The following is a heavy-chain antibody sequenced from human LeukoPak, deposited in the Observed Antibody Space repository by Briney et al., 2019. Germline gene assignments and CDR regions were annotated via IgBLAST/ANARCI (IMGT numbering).Heavy chain of an antibody. CDR3: ARVPTIYGVDMYYFDY. CDR2: IYSSGST. J-gene: IGHJ4*02. CDR1: GDSMRGHY. V-gene: IGHV4-59*11. Sequence: SSETLSLTCSVSGDSMRGHYWTWIRQPPGKGLEWIGYIYSSGSTNYKLSLKTRVTISEDTSKNQFSLRLASATTADTAVYYCARVPTIYGVDMYYFDYWGQGTLVTVSS. D-gene: IGHD3-3*01.